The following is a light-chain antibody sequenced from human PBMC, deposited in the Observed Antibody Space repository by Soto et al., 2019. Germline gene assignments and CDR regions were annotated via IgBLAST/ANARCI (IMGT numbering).Light chain of an antibody. J-gene: IGKJ1*01. CDR1: QTISEF. V-gene: IGKV1-5*01. CDR3: QQYSTYPWT. CDR2: DAF. Sequence: DIQMTQSPSTLSVSLGDTVTITCRANQTISEFLAWYQQKPGKAPKLLIYDAFGLEKGVPSRFGGSGSGTEFTLTINSLQPDDLGTYYCQQYSTYPWTFGQGTKVDIK.